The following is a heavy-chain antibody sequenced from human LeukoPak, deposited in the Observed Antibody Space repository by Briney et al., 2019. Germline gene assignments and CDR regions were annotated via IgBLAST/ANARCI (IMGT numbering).Heavy chain of an antibody. CDR1: GYSISSGYY. V-gene: IGHV4-38-2*01. Sequence: SETLSLTCAVSGYSISSGYYWGWIRQPPGKGLEWIGSIYHIGSTYYNPSLKSRVTISVDTSKNHFSLKLSSVTAADTAVYYCARGYSYGLSLWGQGTLVTVSS. D-gene: IGHD5-18*01. J-gene: IGHJ4*02. CDR3: ARGYSYGLSL. CDR2: IYHIGST.